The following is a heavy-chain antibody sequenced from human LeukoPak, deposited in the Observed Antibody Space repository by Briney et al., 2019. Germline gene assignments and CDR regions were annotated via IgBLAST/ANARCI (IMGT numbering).Heavy chain of an antibody. Sequence: QSGGSLRLSCAASGFTFSSYEMNWVRQAPGKGLEWVSYISSSGSTIYYADSVKGRFTISRDNAKNSLYLQMNSLRAEDTAVYYCAREYEADAFDIWGQGTMVTVSS. J-gene: IGHJ3*02. CDR1: GFTFSSYE. D-gene: IGHD2-8*01. CDR3: AREYEADAFDI. V-gene: IGHV3-48*03. CDR2: ISSSGSTI.